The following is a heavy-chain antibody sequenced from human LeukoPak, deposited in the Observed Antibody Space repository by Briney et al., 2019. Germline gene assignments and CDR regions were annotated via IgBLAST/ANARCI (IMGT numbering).Heavy chain of an antibody. CDR2: IYPGDSDT. J-gene: IGHJ4*02. Sequence: SGESLQISCQGSGSSFTRYWIGGVRQLPGKGMEWMGIIYPGDSDTRNSPSFQGQVTISADKSISTAYLQWSSLKASDTAMYYCARLVAAAADFDYWGQGTLVTVSS. V-gene: IGHV5-51*01. CDR3: ARLVAAAADFDY. CDR1: GSSFTRYW. D-gene: IGHD6-13*01.